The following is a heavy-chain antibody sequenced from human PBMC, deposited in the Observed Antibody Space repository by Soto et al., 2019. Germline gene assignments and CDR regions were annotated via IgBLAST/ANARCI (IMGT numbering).Heavy chain of an antibody. Sequence: QVQLVQSGAEVRQPASSEKVSCKTSGGTFSSYAISWVRQAPGQGLEWMGGIVPIVDTSTYAQKFQGRVTITADESTSTAYMELSSLRSDDTAIYYCVRVVAIPGYPDNWGQGTLVTFSS. CDR2: IVPIVDTS. CDR1: GGTFSSYA. V-gene: IGHV1-69*12. CDR3: VRVVAIPGYPDN. D-gene: IGHD5-12*01. J-gene: IGHJ4*02.